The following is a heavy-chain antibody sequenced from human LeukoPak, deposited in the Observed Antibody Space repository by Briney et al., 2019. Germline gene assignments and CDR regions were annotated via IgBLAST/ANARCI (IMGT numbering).Heavy chain of an antibody. CDR2: IYYSGST. CDR1: GGSISSYY. J-gene: IGHJ4*02. D-gene: IGHD6-13*01. V-gene: IGHV4-59*01. CDR3: ARTRIAAAGYYFDY. Sequence: SSETLSLTCTVSGGSISSYYWSWIRQPPGKGLEWIGYIYYSGSTNYNPSLKSRVTISVDTSKNQFSLKLSSVTAADTAVYYCARTRIAAAGYYFDYWGQGTLITVSS.